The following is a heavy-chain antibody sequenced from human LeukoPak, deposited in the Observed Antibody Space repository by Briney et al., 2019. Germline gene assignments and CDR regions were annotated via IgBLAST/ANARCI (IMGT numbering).Heavy chain of an antibody. CDR3: ARHLSYFDY. CDR2: LFSGGNT. V-gene: IGHV4-38-2*01. CDR1: GYSISNGYW. J-gene: IGHJ4*02. Sequence: AETLSLTCDVSGYSISNGYWWGWIRQPPGKALEWIGSLFSGGNTYYNPSLKSRVTISVDTSKNQFSLKLSSVTAADTAVYYCARHLSYFDYWGQGTLVTVSS.